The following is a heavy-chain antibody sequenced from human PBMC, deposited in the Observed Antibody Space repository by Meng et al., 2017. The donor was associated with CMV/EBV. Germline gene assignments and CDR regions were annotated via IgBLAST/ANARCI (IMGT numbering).Heavy chain of an antibody. D-gene: IGHD1-1*01. CDR3: ARQANWTPHFDY. J-gene: IGHJ4*02. V-gene: IGHV4-39*01. CDR1: GGSISSSSYY. CDR2: IYYSGST. Sequence: SETLSLTCTVSGGSISSSSYYWGWIRQPPGKGLEWIGSIYYSGSTYYNPSLKSRVTISVDTSKNQFSLKLSSVTAADTAVYYCARQANWTPHFDYWGQGTLVTVSS.